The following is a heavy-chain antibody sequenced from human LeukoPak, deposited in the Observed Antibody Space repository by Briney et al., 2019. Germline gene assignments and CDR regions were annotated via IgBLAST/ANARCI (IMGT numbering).Heavy chain of an antibody. CDR2: ISGSGGST. Sequence: GSLRLSCAASGFTFSNYAMSWVRQAPGKGLEWVSAISGSGGSTYYAGSVKGRFTISRDNSKNTLYLQMNSLRAEDTAVYCSARGLYSSSPWGQGTLVTVSS. J-gene: IGHJ4*02. CDR3: ARGLYSSSP. V-gene: IGHV3-23*01. CDR1: GFTFSNYA. D-gene: IGHD6-6*01.